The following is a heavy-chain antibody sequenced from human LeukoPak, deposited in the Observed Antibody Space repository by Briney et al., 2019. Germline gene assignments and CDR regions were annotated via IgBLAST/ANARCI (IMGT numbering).Heavy chain of an antibody. J-gene: IGHJ4*02. D-gene: IGHD4-17*01. CDR3: ARQGDHDYGDYPDY. CDR1: GFTFSSYA. Sequence: GSLRLSCAASGFTFSSYAMSWVRQPPGKGLEWIGEINHSGSTNYNPSLKSRVTISVDTSKNQFSLKLSSVTAADTAVYYCARQGDHDYGDYPDYWGQGTLATVSS. V-gene: IGHV4-34*01. CDR2: INHSGST.